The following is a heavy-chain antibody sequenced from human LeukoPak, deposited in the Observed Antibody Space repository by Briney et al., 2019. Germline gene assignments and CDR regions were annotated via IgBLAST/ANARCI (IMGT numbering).Heavy chain of an antibody. V-gene: IGHV3-23*01. Sequence: GKSLRLSCAASGFTFSNYAMHWVRQAPGKGLEWVSAIGGRGDNTYYADSVKGRFTISRDNSKNTLYLQMNSLRAEDTAVYYCAKVRRELTLTHFDYWGQGTLVTVSS. CDR1: GFTFSNYA. CDR3: AKVRRELTLTHFDY. D-gene: IGHD2-15*01. CDR2: IGGRGDNT. J-gene: IGHJ4*02.